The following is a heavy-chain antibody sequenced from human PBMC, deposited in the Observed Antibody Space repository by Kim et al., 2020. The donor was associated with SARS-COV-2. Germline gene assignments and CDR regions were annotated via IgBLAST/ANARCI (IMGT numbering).Heavy chain of an antibody. CDR2: AYYIGNT. Sequence: SETLSLTCTVSGGSLSSSSYYWGWIRQPPGKGLEWIGTAYYIGNTYYNPSLKSRVTISVDTSKNQFSLKLGSVTAADTAVYYCARHQRYSSGWDVVFYY. CDR1: GGSLSSSSYY. J-gene: IGHJ6*01. D-gene: IGHD6-19*01. V-gene: IGHV4-39*01. CDR3: ARHQRYSSGWDVVFYY.